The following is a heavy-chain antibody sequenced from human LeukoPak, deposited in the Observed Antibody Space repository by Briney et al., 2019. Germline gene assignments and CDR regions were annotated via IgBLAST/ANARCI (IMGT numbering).Heavy chain of an antibody. D-gene: IGHD4-17*01. CDR3: ARGGDYGDYPDY. J-gene: IGHJ4*02. CDR1: GGTFSSYA. CDR2: IIPIFGTA. V-gene: IGHV1-69*05. Sequence: HRASVKVSCKASGGTFSSYAISWVRQAPGQGLEWMGRIIPIFGTANYAQKFQGRVTITTDESTSTAHMELSSLRSEDTAVYYCARGGDYGDYPDYWGQGTLVTVSS.